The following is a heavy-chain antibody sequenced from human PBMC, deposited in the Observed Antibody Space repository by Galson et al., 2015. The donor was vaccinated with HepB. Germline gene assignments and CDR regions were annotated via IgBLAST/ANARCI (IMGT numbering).Heavy chain of an antibody. V-gene: IGHV1-3*01. D-gene: IGHD3-10*01. CDR3: ATNHVLPYYYYYGMDV. CDR2: INAGNGNT. Sequence: SVKVSCKASGYTFTSYAMHWVRQAPGQRLEWMGWINAGNGNTKYSQKFQGRVTITRDTSASTAYMELSSLRSEDTAVYYCATNHVLPYYYYYGMDVWGQGTTVTVSS. CDR1: GYTFTSYA. J-gene: IGHJ6*02.